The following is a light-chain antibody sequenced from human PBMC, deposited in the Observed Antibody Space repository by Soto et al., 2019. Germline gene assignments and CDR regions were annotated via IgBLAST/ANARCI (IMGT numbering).Light chain of an antibody. CDR3: QQYNSWPPIT. V-gene: IGKV3-15*01. J-gene: IGKJ5*01. Sequence: EVVMTESPATLSVSPGERGTLSCSSSESVSRNLAWYQQKPGQAPRLLIYDASTRATGIPDRFSGGGSGTEFTLTISSLQSEDFVVYYCQQYNSWPPITFGQGTRLEIK. CDR2: DAS. CDR1: ESVSRN.